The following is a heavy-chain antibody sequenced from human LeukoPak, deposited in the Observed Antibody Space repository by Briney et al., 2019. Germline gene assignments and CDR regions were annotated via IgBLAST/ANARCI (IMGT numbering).Heavy chain of an antibody. J-gene: IGHJ4*02. CDR2: INPNSGGT. Sequence: ASVKVSCKASGYTLTGYYMHWVRQAPGQGLEWMGWINPNSGGTNYAQKFQGRVTMTRDTSISTAYMELSRLRSDDTAVYYCARDGGLYYYDSSGPEIDYWGQGTLVTVSS. CDR3: ARDGGLYYYDSSGPEIDY. V-gene: IGHV1-2*02. D-gene: IGHD3-22*01. CDR1: GYTLTGYY.